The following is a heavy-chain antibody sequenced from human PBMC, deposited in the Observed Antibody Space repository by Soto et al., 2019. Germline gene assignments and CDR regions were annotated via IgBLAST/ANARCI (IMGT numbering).Heavy chain of an antibody. CDR3: ARDTPDYYDSSVYATRKYYYYGMGL. J-gene: IGHJ6*01. D-gene: IGHD3-22*01. CDR2: MNPNSGNT. CDR1: GYTFTNYD. V-gene: IGHV1-8*01. Sequence: ASVKVSCKASGYTFTNYDINWVRQAPGKGLEWMGWMNPNSGNTGYAQKFQGRVTMTRNTSISTAYMEQNSLRSEDTPVYDCARDTPDYYDSSVYATRKYYYYGMGLRRRGTTGTV.